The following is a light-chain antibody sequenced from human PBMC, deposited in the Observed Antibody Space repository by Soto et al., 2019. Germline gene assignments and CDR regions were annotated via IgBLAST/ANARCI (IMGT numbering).Light chain of an antibody. CDR1: SSDVGGFDH. CDR3: NSFTTTNTHV. J-gene: IGLJ1*01. CDR2: DVS. Sequence: QSALTQPASVSGSPGQSITISCTGASSDVGGFDHVSWYQQHPGKVPRLLIYDVSSRPSGVSDRFSGSKSGNTASLTISGLQSDDEADYYCNSFTTTNTHVFGTGTKVTV. V-gene: IGLV2-14*03.